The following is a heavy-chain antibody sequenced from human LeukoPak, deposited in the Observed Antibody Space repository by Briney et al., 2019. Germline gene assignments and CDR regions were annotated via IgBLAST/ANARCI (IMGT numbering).Heavy chain of an antibody. V-gene: IGHV4-4*07. Sequence: SETLSLTCTVSGGSISSYYWSWIRQPAGKGLEWIGRIYTSGSTNYNPSLKSRVTMSVDTSKNQFSLKLSSVTAADTAVYYCARLGDYYGPGSYYFDYWGQGTLVTVSS. J-gene: IGHJ4*02. CDR3: ARLGDYYGPGSYYFDY. D-gene: IGHD3-10*01. CDR2: IYTSGST. CDR1: GGSISSYY.